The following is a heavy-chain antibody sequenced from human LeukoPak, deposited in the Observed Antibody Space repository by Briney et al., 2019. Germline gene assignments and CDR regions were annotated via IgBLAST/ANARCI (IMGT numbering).Heavy chain of an antibody. CDR2: INPNSGGT. CDR3: ARGGGGYSYGTKLVY. J-gene: IGHJ4*02. CDR1: GYTFTGYY. V-gene: IGHV1-2*02. Sequence: ASVKVSCKASGYTFTGYYMHWVRQAPGQGLEWMGWINPNSGGTNYAQKFQGRVTMTRDTSISTAYMELSRLRSDDTAVYYCARGGGGYSYGTKLVYWGQGTLVTVSS. D-gene: IGHD5-18*01.